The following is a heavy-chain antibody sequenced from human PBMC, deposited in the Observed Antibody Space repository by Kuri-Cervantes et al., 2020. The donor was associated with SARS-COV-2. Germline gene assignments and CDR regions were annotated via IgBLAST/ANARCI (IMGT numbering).Heavy chain of an antibody. Sequence: GGSLRLSCAASGFTFRRYWMSWVRQAPGKGLEWVANIKPDGSEKNYVDSVKGRFTISRDNAKNSLYLQMNSLRAEDTAVYYCAREALYCGGDCYSRGLGWFDPWGQGTLVTVSS. J-gene: IGHJ5*02. CDR1: GFTFRRYW. D-gene: IGHD2-21*01. CDR3: AREALYCGGDCYSRGLGWFDP. V-gene: IGHV3-7*01. CDR2: IKPDGSEK.